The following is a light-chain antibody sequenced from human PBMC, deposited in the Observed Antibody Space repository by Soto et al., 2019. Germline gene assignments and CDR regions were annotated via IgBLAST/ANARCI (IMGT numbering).Light chain of an antibody. Sequence: ESVLTQSPGTLSLSPGERATLSCRASQSVSNNYLAWYQQKPGQAPRLLIYGASTRATGIPDRFSGSGADTDFTLTISGLEPEDFAVYYCQQYGSSPLTFGGGTKVDIK. CDR3: QQYGSSPLT. J-gene: IGKJ4*01. V-gene: IGKV3-20*01. CDR2: GAS. CDR1: QSVSNNY.